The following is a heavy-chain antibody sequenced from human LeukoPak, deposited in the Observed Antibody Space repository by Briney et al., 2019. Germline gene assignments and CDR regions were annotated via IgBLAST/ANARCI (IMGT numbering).Heavy chain of an antibody. V-gene: IGHV3-48*01. CDR2: ISSSSSTI. D-gene: IGHD3-22*01. CDR3: ARVTIVVVTGVGAFDI. Sequence: GGSLRLSCAASGFTFSSYSMNWVRQAPGKGLEWVSYISSSSSTIYYADSVKGRFTISRDNAKNSLYLQMNSLRAEDTAVYYCARVTIVVVTGVGAFDIWGQGTMVTVSS. CDR1: GFTFSSYS. J-gene: IGHJ3*02.